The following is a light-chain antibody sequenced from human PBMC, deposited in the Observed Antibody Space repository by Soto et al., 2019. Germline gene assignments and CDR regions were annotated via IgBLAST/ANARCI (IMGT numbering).Light chain of an antibody. Sequence: DIQMTQSPSSLSASVGARVTITCRASQDIGTYLAWYQQRPGKVPDLLIYHASILQSGVPSRFSGSGSGTDFTLTITSLRPEDVATYYCQNYNRAVFTFGPGTKV. J-gene: IGKJ3*01. V-gene: IGKV1-27*01. CDR2: HAS. CDR1: QDIGTY. CDR3: QNYNRAVFT.